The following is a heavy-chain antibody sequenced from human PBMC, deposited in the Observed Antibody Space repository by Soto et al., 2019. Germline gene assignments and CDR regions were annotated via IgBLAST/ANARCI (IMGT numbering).Heavy chain of an antibody. D-gene: IGHD6-6*01. Sequence: SETLSLTCTVSGDSISSYYWGWIRQPPGKGLEWIGYIHYSGSTNYDPSLKSRVTISVDTPKNQFSLKVNSMTAADTAVYYCARGGLAARKGRWFDPWGQGTLVTVSS. CDR2: IHYSGST. V-gene: IGHV4-59*01. CDR1: GDSISSYY. J-gene: IGHJ5*02. CDR3: ARGGLAARKGRWFDP.